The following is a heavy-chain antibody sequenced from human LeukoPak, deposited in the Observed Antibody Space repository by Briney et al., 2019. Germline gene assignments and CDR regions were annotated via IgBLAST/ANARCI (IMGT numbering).Heavy chain of an antibody. D-gene: IGHD2-2*01. V-gene: IGHV3-20*04. Sequence: GGSLRLSCAASGFTFDDYGMSWVRQAPGKGLEWVSGINWNGGSTGCADSVKGRFTISRDNAKNSLYLQMNSLRAEDTALYYCARTAGYDIVVVPADYWGQGTLVTVSS. CDR3: ARTAGYDIVVVPADY. CDR1: GFTFDDYG. CDR2: INWNGGST. J-gene: IGHJ4*02.